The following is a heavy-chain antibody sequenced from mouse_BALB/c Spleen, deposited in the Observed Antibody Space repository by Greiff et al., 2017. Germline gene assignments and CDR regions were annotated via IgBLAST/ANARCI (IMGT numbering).Heavy chain of an antibody. J-gene: IGHJ1*01. D-gene: IGHD1-1*01. Sequence: EVQVVESGPGLVKPSQSLSLTCSVTGYSITSGYYWNWIRQFPGNKLEWMGYISYDGSNNYNPSLKNRISITRDTSKNQVFLKLNSVTTEDTATYYCARGGGYGSSQFYFDVWGAGTTVTVSS. CDR1: GYSITSGYY. CDR3: ARGGGYGSSQFYFDV. CDR2: ISYDGSN. V-gene: IGHV3-6*02.